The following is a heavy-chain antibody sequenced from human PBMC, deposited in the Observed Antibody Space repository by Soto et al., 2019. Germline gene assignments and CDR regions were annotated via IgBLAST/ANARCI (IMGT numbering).Heavy chain of an antibody. CDR2: XXXRFGTT. D-gene: IGHD3-22*01. J-gene: IGHJ6*02. V-gene: IGHV1-69*12. CDR1: GGTLRRYA. CDR3: AVVDMSDNDAENYFYARDV. Sequence: QLVQSGADVQKPGPPVKLSCKASGGTLRRYAXRWVXXXXXXXXXXXXXXXXRFGTTSYEQTEKFQGRLTIHADGHMITASMELSSLRSEETAVYFCAVVDMSDNDAENYFYARDVWGQGTTVIVSS.